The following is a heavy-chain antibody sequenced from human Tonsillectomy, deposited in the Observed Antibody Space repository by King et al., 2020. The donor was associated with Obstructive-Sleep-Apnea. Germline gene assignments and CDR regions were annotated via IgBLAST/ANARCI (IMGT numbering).Heavy chain of an antibody. Sequence: VQLVESGGGLVKPGGSLRLSCAASGFTFSSYSMNCVRQAPGKGLEWVSTISGSSMYIYYADSVKGRFTISRDNAKNSLSLQMNSLRAEDTAVYYCARDLGYYFDYWGQGTLVTVSS. CDR2: ISGSSMYI. CDR3: ARDLGYYFDY. J-gene: IGHJ4*02. V-gene: IGHV3-21*01. CDR1: GFTFSSYS.